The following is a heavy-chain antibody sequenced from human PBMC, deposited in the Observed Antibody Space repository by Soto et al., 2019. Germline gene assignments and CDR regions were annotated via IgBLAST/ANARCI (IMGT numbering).Heavy chain of an antibody. CDR2: IKSKTHGGTT. CDR3: TTGVGYNWNADDPLDV. J-gene: IGHJ3*01. CDR1: GFTFSDAW. D-gene: IGHD1-1*01. Sequence: VQLVESGGGLVKPGGSLRLSCAASGFTFSDAWMSWVRQARGKGLEWVGRIKSKTHGGTTDYAALVQGRFTISREDSENTLYLQMSSLKTEDTGVYYCTTGVGYNWNADDPLDVWGQGTMVTVSS. V-gene: IGHV3-15*01.